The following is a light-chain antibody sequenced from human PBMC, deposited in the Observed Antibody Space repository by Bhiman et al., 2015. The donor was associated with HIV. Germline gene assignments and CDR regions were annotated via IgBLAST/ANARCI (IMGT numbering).Light chain of an antibody. V-gene: IGLV2-14*03. CDR3: SSYTTSSTRV. CDR1: SSDIGGYNY. J-gene: IGLJ2*01. Sequence: QSALTQPASVSGSPGQSITISCTGTSSDIGGYNYVSWYQQHPGKAPKLLIFDVHNRPSGVSNRFSGSKSADTASLTISGLQAADEADYYCSSYTTSSTRVFGGGTKLTVL. CDR2: DVH.